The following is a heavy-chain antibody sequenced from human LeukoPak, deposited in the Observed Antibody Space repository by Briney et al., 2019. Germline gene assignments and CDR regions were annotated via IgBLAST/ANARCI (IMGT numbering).Heavy chain of an antibody. V-gene: IGHV4-4*07. D-gene: IGHD3-22*01. CDR1: GGSISSYY. CDR3: ARHNDTPYYYDSPDAFDI. J-gene: IGHJ3*02. Sequence: PSETLSLTCTVSGGSISSYYWSWIRQPAGKGLEWIGRMYSSGTTNYNPSLKSRVTMSVDTSKNQFSLKLSSVTAADTAVYYCARHNDTPYYYDSPDAFDIWGQGTMVTVSS. CDR2: MYSSGTT.